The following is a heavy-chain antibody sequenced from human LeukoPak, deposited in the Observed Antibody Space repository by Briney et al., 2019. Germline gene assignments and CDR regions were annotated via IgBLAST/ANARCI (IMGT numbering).Heavy chain of an antibody. Sequence: PSETLSLTCAVYGGSFSGYYWSWIRQPPGKGLEWIGEINHSGSTNYNPSLKSRVTISVDTSKNQFSLKLSSVTAADTAVYYCARGRELWLLSYWGREPWSPSPQ. CDR1: GGSFSGYY. D-gene: IGHD5-18*01. V-gene: IGHV4-34*01. CDR2: INHSGST. CDR3: ARGRELWLLSY. J-gene: IGHJ4*02.